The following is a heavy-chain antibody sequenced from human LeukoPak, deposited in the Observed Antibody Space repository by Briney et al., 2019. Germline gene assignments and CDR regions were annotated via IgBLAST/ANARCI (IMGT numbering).Heavy chain of an antibody. CDR2: ILSDGKSD. Sequence: GGSLRLSCAASGFTFSDHTMQWLRQTPGKGLEWVGIILSDGKSDFYADSVKGRFTISRDNSKNTLYLQMNSLRAEDTAVYYCAKKGYYDGSGYYMYYFDHWGQGTLVTVSS. CDR1: GFTFSDHT. J-gene: IGHJ4*02. D-gene: IGHD3-22*01. V-gene: IGHV3-30-3*02. CDR3: AKKGYYDGSGYYMYYFDH.